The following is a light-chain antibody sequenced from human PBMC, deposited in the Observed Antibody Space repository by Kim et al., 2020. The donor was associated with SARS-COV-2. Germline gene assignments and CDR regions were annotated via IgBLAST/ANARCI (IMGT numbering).Light chain of an antibody. CDR1: QSISIL. CDR2: KAA. Sequence: FVGDRVTITCRARQSISILLAWYQQKPGKAPKLLISKAANVERGVPSRFSGSGSGTQFTLTISSLQPDDFATYYCQQYNTISPWTFGQGTKVDIK. J-gene: IGKJ1*01. V-gene: IGKV1-5*03. CDR3: QQYNTISPWT.